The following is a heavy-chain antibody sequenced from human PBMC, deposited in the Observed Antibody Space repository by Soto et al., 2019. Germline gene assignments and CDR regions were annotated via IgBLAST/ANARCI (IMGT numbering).Heavy chain of an antibody. D-gene: IGHD6-13*01. CDR2: IKQDGSEE. J-gene: IGHJ6*02. Sequence: EVQLVESGGGLVQPGGSLRLSCVDSGFTFSSYWMSWVRQAPVKGLEWVGNIKQDGSEENYVDSVKGRFIISRDNAKNSMDLQMNSLRAEDTAVYYCARIAASGRGGDGWGQGTTVVVSS. V-gene: IGHV3-7*01. CDR3: ARIAASGRGGDG. CDR1: GFTFSSYW.